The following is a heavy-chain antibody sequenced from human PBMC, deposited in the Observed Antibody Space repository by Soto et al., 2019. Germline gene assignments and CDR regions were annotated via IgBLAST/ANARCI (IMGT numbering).Heavy chain of an antibody. V-gene: IGHV3-23*01. J-gene: IGHJ5*01. D-gene: IGHD1-1*01. CDR1: GFTFRSYT. CDR3: AKAXXSTTDCYVXDS. Sequence: DVQLLESGGGLVQPGGSLRLSCAASGFTFRSYTMSWVRQAPGKGLEWISSISASGGRPSYADSVQGRFIXSXXXPMXXXXXXXXXXXXXXXXXYFCAKAXXSTTDCYVXDSWGQGTLVTVSS. CDR2: ISASGGRP.